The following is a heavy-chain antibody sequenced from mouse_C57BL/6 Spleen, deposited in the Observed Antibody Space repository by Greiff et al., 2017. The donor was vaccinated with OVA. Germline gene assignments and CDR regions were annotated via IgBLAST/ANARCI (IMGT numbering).Heavy chain of an antibody. V-gene: IGHV1-26*01. D-gene: IGHD1-1*01. CDR3: ASLHYYGSSYRYFDV. Sequence: VQLQQSGPELVKPGASVKISCKASGYTFTDYYMNWVKQSHGKSLEWIGDINPNNGGTSYNQKFKGKATLTVDKSSSTAYMELRSLTSEDSAVYYCASLHYYGSSYRYFDVWGTGTTVTVSS. CDR2: INPNNGGT. J-gene: IGHJ1*03. CDR1: GYTFTDYY.